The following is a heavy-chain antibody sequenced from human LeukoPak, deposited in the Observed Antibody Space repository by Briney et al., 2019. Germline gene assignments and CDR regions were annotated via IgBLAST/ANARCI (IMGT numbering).Heavy chain of an antibody. J-gene: IGHJ4*02. D-gene: IGHD3-16*02. CDR2: ISAYNGNT. CDR3: ARDLVDYDYVWGSYRYPETIIPVSDY. Sequence: GASVKVSCKASGYTFTSYGISWVRQAPGQGLEWMGWISAYNGNTNYAQKLQGRVTMTTDTSTSTAYMELRSLRSDDTAVYYCARDLVDYDYVWGSYRYPETIIPVSDYWGQGTLVTVSS. CDR1: GYTFTSYG. V-gene: IGHV1-18*01.